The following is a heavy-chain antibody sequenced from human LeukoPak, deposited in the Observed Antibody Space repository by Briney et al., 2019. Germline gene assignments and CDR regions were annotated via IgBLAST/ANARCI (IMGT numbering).Heavy chain of an antibody. Sequence: ASVTVSCKASGYPFYTYGISWVRQPPGQGIEWMGWISVYNGNTNYAQKLQGRLTLTTDTSTSSAYMELRSLRSDDTAIYYCARDRSGPFDSWGQGTLVSVSS. D-gene: IGHD3-10*01. V-gene: IGHV1-18*01. J-gene: IGHJ4*02. CDR2: ISVYNGNT. CDR1: GYPFYTYG. CDR3: ARDRSGPFDS.